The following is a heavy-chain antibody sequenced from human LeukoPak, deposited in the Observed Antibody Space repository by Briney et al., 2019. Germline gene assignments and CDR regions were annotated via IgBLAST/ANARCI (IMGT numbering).Heavy chain of an antibody. J-gene: IGHJ4*02. D-gene: IGHD6-13*01. V-gene: IGHV1-8*01. CDR2: MNPNSGNT. CDR1: GYTFTSYD. CDR3: ARGSRSSSVFDY. Sequence: ASVKVSCKASGYTFTSYDINWVRQATGQGLEWMGWMNPNSGNTGYAQKFQGRVTMTRNTSISTAYMELSSLRSEDTAVYYCARGSRSSSVFDYWGQGTLVTVSS.